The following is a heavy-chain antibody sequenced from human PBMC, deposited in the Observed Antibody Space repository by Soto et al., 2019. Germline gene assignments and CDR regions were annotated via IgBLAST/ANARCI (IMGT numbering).Heavy chain of an antibody. V-gene: IGHV4-59*01. CDR2: IYYSGST. J-gene: IGHJ4*02. Sequence: SETLSLTCTVSGGSISSYYWSWIRQPPGKGLEWIGYIYYSGSTNYNPSLKSRFTISVDTSKNQFSLKLSSVTAADTAVYYCAREAVAGRFDYWGQGTLVTVSS. CDR3: AREAVAGRFDY. CDR1: GGSISSYY. D-gene: IGHD6-19*01.